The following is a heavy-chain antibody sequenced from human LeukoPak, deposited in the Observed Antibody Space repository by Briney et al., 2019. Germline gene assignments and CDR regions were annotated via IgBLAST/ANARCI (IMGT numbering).Heavy chain of an antibody. D-gene: IGHD2-15*01. CDR3: AKDNVVVVAATFDY. V-gene: IGHV3-53*01. CDR2: IYSGGST. J-gene: IGHJ4*02. CDR1: GFTVSSNY. Sequence: PGGSLRLSCAASGFTVSSNYMSWVRQAPGKGLEWVSVIYSGGSTYYADSVKGRFTISRDNSKNTLYLQMNSLRAEDTAVYYCAKDNVVVVAATFDYWGQGTLVTVPS.